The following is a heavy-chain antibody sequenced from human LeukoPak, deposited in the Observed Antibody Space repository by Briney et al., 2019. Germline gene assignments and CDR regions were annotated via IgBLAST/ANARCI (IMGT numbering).Heavy chain of an antibody. D-gene: IGHD4-17*01. J-gene: IGHJ4*02. CDR2: IIPIFGTA. V-gene: IGHV1-69*05. CDR3: ARENTVTPYYFDY. Sequence: SVKVSCKASGGTSSSYAISWVRQAPGQGLEWMGRIIPIFGTANYAQKFQGRVTITTDESTSTAYMELSSLRSEDTAVYYCARENTVTPYYFDYWGQGTLVTVSS. CDR1: GGTSSSYA.